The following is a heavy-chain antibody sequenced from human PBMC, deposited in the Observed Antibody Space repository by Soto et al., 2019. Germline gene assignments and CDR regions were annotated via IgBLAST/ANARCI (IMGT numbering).Heavy chain of an antibody. D-gene: IGHD3-10*01. CDR1: GFTFSNSV. V-gene: IGHV3-23*01. Sequence: PGGSLRLSCAASGFTFSNSVMAWVRQAPGKRLEWVSAISATGTISFYGDSVKGRFTVSRDNSKDTLYLQMNSLKTEDTAVYYCTRDNEITMVRGVIQVYWGQGTLVTVSS. J-gene: IGHJ4*02. CDR3: TRDNEITMVRGVIQVY. CDR2: ISATGTIS.